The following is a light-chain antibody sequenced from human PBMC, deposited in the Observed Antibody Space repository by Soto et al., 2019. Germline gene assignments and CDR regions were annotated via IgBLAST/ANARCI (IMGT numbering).Light chain of an antibody. CDR2: WAS. CDR3: QQYESTPPT. Sequence: DIVMTQSPDSLAVSLGERATINCKSSQSVLYSSNNKNYLAEYQQRPGQPPKLLIYWASTRESGVPDRFSGSGSGTDFTLTITSLQAEDVAVYYCQQYESTPPTFGQGTKLEIK. J-gene: IGKJ2*01. V-gene: IGKV4-1*01. CDR1: QSVLYSSNNKNY.